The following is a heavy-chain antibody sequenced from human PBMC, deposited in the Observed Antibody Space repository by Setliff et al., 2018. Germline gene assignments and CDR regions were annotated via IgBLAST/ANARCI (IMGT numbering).Heavy chain of an antibody. J-gene: IGHJ6*03. CDR1: GGSISSYY. V-gene: IGHV4-39*07. D-gene: IGHD6-19*01. CDR2: IYYSGST. CDR3: AREQWLDPPGYYYMDV. Sequence: PSETLSLTCTVSGGSISSYYWGWIRQPPGKGLEWIGSIYYSGSTNYNPSLKSRVTISMDTSKNQFSLKLNSVTAADMAVYYCAREQWLDPPGYYYMDVWAKGTTVTVSS.